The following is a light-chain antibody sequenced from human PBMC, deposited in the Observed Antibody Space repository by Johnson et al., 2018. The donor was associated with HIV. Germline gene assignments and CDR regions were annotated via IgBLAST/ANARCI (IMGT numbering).Light chain of an antibody. J-gene: IGLJ1*01. V-gene: IGLV1-51*02. Sequence: QSVLTQPPSVSAAPGQKVTISCSGSSSNIGNNYVSWYQQLPGTAPKLLIYENNKRPSGIPDRFSGSKSGTSATLGITGLQTGDEADYYCGTWDSSLSAHYVVGTGTTVIVL. CDR1: SSNIGNNY. CDR3: GTWDSSLSAHYV. CDR2: ENN.